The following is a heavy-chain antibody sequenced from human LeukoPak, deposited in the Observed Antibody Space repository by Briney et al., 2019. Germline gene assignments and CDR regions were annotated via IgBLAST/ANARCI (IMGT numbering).Heavy chain of an antibody. CDR1: GGSISSYY. V-gene: IGHV4-59*08. J-gene: IGHJ6*02. CDR3: AARIAVDGTRPYYYYYGMDV. CDR2: MYYSWST. D-gene: IGHD6-19*01. Sequence: SETLSLTCTVSGGSISSYYWSWIRQPPSKGLGWVGYMYYSWSTSYNPSLKSPITISIDTSKNQFSLKLRPLTAADKAVYYCAARIAVDGTRPYYYYYGMDVWGQGTTVTVSS.